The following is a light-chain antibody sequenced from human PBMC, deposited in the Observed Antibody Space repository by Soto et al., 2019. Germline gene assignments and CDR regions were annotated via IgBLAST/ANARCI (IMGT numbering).Light chain of an antibody. Sequence: MVLAQAKGTLSLSPGERATLSCRASQSVSNNYLAWYQQKPGQAPRLLIYGASNRATGIPDRFSGSGSGTDFTLTISRLEPEDFAVYYCQQYGSSGTFGQGTKVDIK. CDR3: QQYGSSGT. V-gene: IGKV3-20*01. J-gene: IGKJ1*01. CDR2: GAS. CDR1: QSVSNNY.